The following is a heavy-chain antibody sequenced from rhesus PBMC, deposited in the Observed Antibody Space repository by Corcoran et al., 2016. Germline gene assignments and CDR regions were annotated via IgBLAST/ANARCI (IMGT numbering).Heavy chain of an antibody. V-gene: IGHV3S5*01. Sequence: EVQLVESGGGLVQPGGSLRLSCAASGFTFNNYGMTWVRQAPGTGLEWVSYINNGAGSTYYADSVKGRFTISRDNSKNTLSLQMNSLRAEDTAVYYCAKDWDYSSGWSDWGQGVLVTVSS. D-gene: IGHD6S26*01. CDR1: GFTFNNYG. CDR3: AKDWDYSSGWSD. CDR2: INNGAGST. J-gene: IGHJ4*01.